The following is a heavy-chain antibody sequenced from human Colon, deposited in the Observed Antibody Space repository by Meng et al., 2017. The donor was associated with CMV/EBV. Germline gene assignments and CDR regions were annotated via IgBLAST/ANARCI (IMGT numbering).Heavy chain of an antibody. Sequence: GESLKISCAASEFTFNTYTMNWVRQAPGKGLEWVSSISNSSRYIHYADSLKGRFTISRDNAKNSLYMQIYSLRAEDTAVYYCATVSTRGSEAFDIWGQGTMVTVSS. D-gene: IGHD3-10*01. CDR2: ISNSSRYI. J-gene: IGHJ3*02. CDR3: ATVSTRGSEAFDI. V-gene: IGHV3-21*01. CDR1: EFTFNTYT.